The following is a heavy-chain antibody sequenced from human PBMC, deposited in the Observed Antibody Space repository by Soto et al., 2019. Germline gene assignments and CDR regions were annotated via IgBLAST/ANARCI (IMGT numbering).Heavy chain of an antibody. D-gene: IGHD3-3*01. CDR3: ERDGGMLYYGVVIYGTDV. CDR1: GGTFSSYA. J-gene: IGHJ6*02. V-gene: IGHV1-69*01. Sequence: QVQLVQSGAEVKKPGSSVKVSCKASGGTFSSYAISWVRQAPGQGLEWMGGIIPIFGTANYAQKFQGRVTITAYEATSTAYMVLTSLRSDDPGESYCERDGGMLYYGVVIYGTDVWGRGTTETVAS. CDR2: IIPIFGTA.